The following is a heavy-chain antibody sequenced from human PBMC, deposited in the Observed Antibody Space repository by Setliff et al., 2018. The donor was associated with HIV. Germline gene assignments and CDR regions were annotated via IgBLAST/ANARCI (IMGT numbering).Heavy chain of an antibody. CDR2: IYWDDDK. CDR1: GFSLSTSGVG. J-gene: IGHJ6*03. V-gene: IGHV2-5*02. D-gene: IGHD2-2*01. Sequence: KSGPAGEPTQTLTLPCTFSGFSLSTSGVGVGWIRQPPGKALEWLALIYWDDDKRYSPSLESRLTITKDTSKNQVVLTMTNMDPVDTATYYCAHSYCSSTSCYPHYCYYMDVWGKGTTVTVSS. CDR3: AHSYCSSTSCYPHYCYYMDV.